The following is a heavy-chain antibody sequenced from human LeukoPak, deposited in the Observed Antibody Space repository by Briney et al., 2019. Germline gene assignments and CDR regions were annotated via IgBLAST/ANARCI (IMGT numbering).Heavy chain of an antibody. D-gene: IGHD2-2*01. CDR3: ARTYSTTWDY. CDR1: GGSISSSGYY. Sequence: SETLSLTCTVSGGSISSSGYYWAWIRQPPGKGLEWIGSLYYGVSTYYNPSLKSRVTLSVDTSKNQFSLKLSSVTAADTAVYYCARTYSTTWDYWGQGTLVTVSS. CDR2: LYYGVST. J-gene: IGHJ4*02. V-gene: IGHV4-39*01.